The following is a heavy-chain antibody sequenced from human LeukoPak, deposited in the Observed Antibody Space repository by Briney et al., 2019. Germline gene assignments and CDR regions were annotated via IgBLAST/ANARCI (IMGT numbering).Heavy chain of an antibody. V-gene: IGHV1-8*01. CDR3: ARGSAFYCSSSSCYRNNWFDP. Sequence: ASVTVSCKASGYTFTSYDINWVRQATGQGLEWMGWMNPNSGNTGYAQNFQCRVTMTRNTSISTAYMELSSLRSEDTAVYYCARGSAFYCSSSSCYRNNWFDPWGQGTLVTVSS. CDR1: GYTFTSYD. CDR2: MNPNSGNT. D-gene: IGHD2-2*01. J-gene: IGHJ5*02.